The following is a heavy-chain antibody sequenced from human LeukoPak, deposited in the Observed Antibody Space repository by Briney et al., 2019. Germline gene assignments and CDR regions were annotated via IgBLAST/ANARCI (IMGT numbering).Heavy chain of an antibody. CDR1: GFASSSYA. V-gene: IGHV3-23*01. CDR3: AKALVYDSSGYYTPGAFDI. J-gene: IGHJ3*02. Sequence: GGSLRLSCAASGFASSSYAMSWVRQAPGKGLEWVSAISGSGGSTYYADSVKGRFTIFRDNSKNTLYLQMNSLRAEDTAVYYGAKALVYDSSGYYTPGAFDIWGQGTMVTVSS. D-gene: IGHD3-22*01. CDR2: ISGSGGST.